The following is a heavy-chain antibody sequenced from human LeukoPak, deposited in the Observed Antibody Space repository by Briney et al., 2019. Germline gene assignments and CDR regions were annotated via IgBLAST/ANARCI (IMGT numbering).Heavy chain of an antibody. V-gene: IGHV3-30*04. CDR1: GFTFSSYA. D-gene: IGHD6-13*01. CDR2: ISYDGSNK. Sequence: GRSLRLSCAASGFTFSSYAMHWVRQAPGKGLEWVAVISYDGSNKYYADSVKGRFTISRDNSKNTLYLQMNSLRAEDTAVYYCARDADRNIAAATVQFDYWGQGTLVTVSS. CDR3: ARDADRNIAAATVQFDY. J-gene: IGHJ4*02.